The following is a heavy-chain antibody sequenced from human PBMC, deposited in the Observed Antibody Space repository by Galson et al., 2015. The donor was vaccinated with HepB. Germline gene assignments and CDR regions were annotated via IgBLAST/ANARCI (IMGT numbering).Heavy chain of an antibody. CDR2: ISWDGGST. Sequence: SLRLSCAASGFTFDDYAMHWVRQAPGKGLEWVSLISWDGGSTYYADSVKGRFTISRDNSKNSLYLQMNSLRAEDTALYYCVKDDLAVAGSDYWGQGTLVTVSS. J-gene: IGHJ4*02. CDR3: VKDDLAVAGSDY. D-gene: IGHD6-19*01. CDR1: GFTFDDYA. V-gene: IGHV3-43D*04.